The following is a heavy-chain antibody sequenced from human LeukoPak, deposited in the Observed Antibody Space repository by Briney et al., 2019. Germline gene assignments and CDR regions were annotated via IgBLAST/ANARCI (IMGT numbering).Heavy chain of an antibody. Sequence: GGSLRLSCSASGFTFSSYAMHWVRQAPGKGLEYVSAISSNGGSTYYADFVKGRFTISRDNSKNTLYLQMSSLRAEDTAVYYCVKAPQYSGYDYWGQGTLVTVSS. CDR2: ISSNGGST. CDR3: VKAPQYSGYDY. D-gene: IGHD5-12*01. CDR1: GFTFSSYA. V-gene: IGHV3-64D*06. J-gene: IGHJ4*02.